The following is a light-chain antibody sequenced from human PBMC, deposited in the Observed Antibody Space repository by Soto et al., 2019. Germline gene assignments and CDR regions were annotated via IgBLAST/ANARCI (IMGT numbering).Light chain of an antibody. Sequence: EIVLTQSPGTLSLSPGERATLSCRASQSISSTFLAWYQHKPGQAPRVLIYGASRRATGIPDRFSGSGSGTDFTLTISRLEPEDFALYYCQQYFSSWTFGQGTKVAMK. CDR2: GAS. J-gene: IGKJ1*01. V-gene: IGKV3-20*01. CDR3: QQYFSSWT. CDR1: QSISSTF.